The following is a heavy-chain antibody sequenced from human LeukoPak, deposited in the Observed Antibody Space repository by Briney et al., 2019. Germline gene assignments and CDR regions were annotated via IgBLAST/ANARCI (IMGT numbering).Heavy chain of an antibody. CDR2: IKQDGSEK. Sequence: GGSLRLSCAVSGFTFSSYWMSWVRQAPGKGLEWVANIKQDGSEKYYVDSVKGRFTISRDNAKNSLYLQMNSLRAEDTAVYYCAREKLGSSAFDIWGQGTMVTVSS. CDR3: AREKLGSSAFDI. V-gene: IGHV3-7*01. CDR1: GFTFSSYW. D-gene: IGHD7-27*01. J-gene: IGHJ3*02.